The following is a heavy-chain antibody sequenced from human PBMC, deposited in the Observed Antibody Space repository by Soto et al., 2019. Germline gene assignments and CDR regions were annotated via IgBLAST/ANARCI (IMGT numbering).Heavy chain of an antibody. Sequence: QVQLVESGGGVVQPGRSLGLSCAASGFNFRTYGMHWVRQAPGKGLEWVALIWDDGRNKFYANSVKGRFTISRDNSKNTVDLQMNNLRDEDTAVYYCGAGRYFSDYWGQGALVTVSS. V-gene: IGHV3-33*03. CDR3: GAGRYFSDY. CDR2: IWDDGRNK. J-gene: IGHJ4*02. CDR1: GFNFRTYG. D-gene: IGHD1-26*01.